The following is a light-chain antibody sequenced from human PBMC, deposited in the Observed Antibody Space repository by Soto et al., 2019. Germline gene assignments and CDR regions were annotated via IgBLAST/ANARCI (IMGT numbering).Light chain of an antibody. CDR1: SSDVGKYNF. J-gene: IGLJ2*01. CDR3: CSFAGTSTV. V-gene: IGLV2-23*02. CDR2: QVD. Sequence: QSALTQPASVSGSPGQSITTSCTGTSSDVGKYNFVSWYRQHPGKAPKLIIYQVDKRPSGISNRFSGSKSGNTASLTISGLQAEDEADYFCCSFAGTSTVFGGGTKLTVL.